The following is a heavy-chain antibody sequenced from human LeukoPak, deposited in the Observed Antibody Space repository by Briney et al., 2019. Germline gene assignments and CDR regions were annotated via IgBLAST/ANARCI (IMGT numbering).Heavy chain of an antibody. D-gene: IGHD3-10*01. Sequence: PGGSLRLSCAASGFTFSSYGMHWVRQASGKGLEWVAVISYDGSNKYYADSVKGRFTISRDNSKNTLYLQMNSLRAEDTAVYYCAKDLWFGELLLDAFDIWGQGTMVTVSS. CDR2: ISYDGSNK. CDR3: AKDLWFGELLLDAFDI. J-gene: IGHJ3*02. V-gene: IGHV3-30*18. CDR1: GFTFSSYG.